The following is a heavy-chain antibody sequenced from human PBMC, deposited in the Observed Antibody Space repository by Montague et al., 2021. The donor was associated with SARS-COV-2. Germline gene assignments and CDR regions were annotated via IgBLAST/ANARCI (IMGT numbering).Heavy chain of an antibody. V-gene: IGHV6-1*01. Sequence: CAISGDSVSSTSGSWNWIRQSPSRGLEWLGRTYHRSKWYNDYATSVKSRIIINPDTPKNQFSLQLNSVTPEDTAVYYCAYHSGSYVWFDPWGQGTLVTVSS. CDR3: AYHSGSYVWFDP. J-gene: IGHJ5*02. CDR1: GDSVSSTSGS. D-gene: IGHD1-26*01. CDR2: TYHRSKWYN.